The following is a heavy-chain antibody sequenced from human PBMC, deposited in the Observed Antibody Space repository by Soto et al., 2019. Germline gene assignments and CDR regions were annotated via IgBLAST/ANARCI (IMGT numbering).Heavy chain of an antibody. CDR2: INHSGSN. Sequence: SETLSLTCAVYGGSFSGYCWSWIRPPPGKGLEWIGEINHSGSNNYNPSLKSRVTISVDTSKNQFSLKLSSVTAADTAVYYCARDLLHSSGWYYIDYWGQGTQVTVSS. CDR3: ARDLLHSSGWYYIDY. J-gene: IGHJ4*02. D-gene: IGHD6-19*01. CDR1: GGSFSGYC. V-gene: IGHV4-34*01.